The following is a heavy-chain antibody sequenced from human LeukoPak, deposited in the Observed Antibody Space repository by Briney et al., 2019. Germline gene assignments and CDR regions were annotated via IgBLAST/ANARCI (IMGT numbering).Heavy chain of an antibody. D-gene: IGHD2-2*01. Sequence: SVTVSCKASGGTFSSYAISWVRQAPGQGLEWMGGIIPIFGTANYAQKFQGRVTITADESTSTAYMELSSLRSEDTAVYYRARGYCSSTSCYPTVGWFDPWGQGTLVTVSS. J-gene: IGHJ5*02. CDR2: IIPIFGTA. V-gene: IGHV1-69*01. CDR1: GGTFSSYA. CDR3: ARGYCSSTSCYPTVGWFDP.